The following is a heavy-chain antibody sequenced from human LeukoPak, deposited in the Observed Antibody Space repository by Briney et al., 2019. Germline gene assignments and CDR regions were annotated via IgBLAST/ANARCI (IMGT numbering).Heavy chain of an antibody. CDR1: SKSFSTYY. CDR2: INHSGST. J-gene: IGHJ6*02. D-gene: IGHD4-23*01. V-gene: IGHV4-34*01. Sequence: PSETLSLTCAVDSKSFSTYYWSWIRQPPGKGLEWIGEINHSGSTNYNPSLKSRVTISVDTSKNQFSLKLSSVTAADTAVYYCARTNSGPMDVWGQGTTVTVSS. CDR3: ARTNSGPMDV.